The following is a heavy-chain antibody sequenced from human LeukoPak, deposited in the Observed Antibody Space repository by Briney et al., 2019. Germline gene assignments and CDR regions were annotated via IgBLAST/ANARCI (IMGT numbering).Heavy chain of an antibody. CDR1: GFTFSSYE. D-gene: IGHD3-22*01. CDR2: ISSSGSTI. CDR3: ARGNYDSSGYYAIFDY. J-gene: IGHJ4*02. V-gene: IGHV3-48*03. Sequence: PGGSLRLSCAASGFTFSSYEMNWVRQAPGKGLEWVSYISSSGSTIYYADSVKGRFTISRDNAKNSLYLQMNSLRAEDTAVYYCARGNYDSSGYYAIFDYWGQGTLVTVSS.